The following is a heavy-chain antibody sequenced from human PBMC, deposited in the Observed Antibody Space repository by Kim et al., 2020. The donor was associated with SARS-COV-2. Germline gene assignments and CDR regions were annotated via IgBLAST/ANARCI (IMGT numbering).Heavy chain of an antibody. Sequence: YSPSFQGHVTISADKSISTAYLQWSSLKASDTAMYYCARVASGSYDYFDYWGQGTLVTVSS. D-gene: IGHD3-10*01. J-gene: IGHJ4*02. CDR3: ARVASGSYDYFDY. V-gene: IGHV5-10-1*01.